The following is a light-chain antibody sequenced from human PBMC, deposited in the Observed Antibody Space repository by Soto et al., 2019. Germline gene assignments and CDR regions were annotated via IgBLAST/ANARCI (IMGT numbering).Light chain of an antibody. CDR3: CSYAGSSPYV. CDR1: RSDVGSFNL. J-gene: IGLJ1*01. Sequence: QSALTQPASVTGSPGQSITISCTGTRSDVGSFNLVSWYQQHPGKAPKLMIYETDKRPSGVSNRFSGSKSGNTASLTISGLQAEDEADYYCCSYAGSSPYVFGAGTKVTVL. CDR2: ETD. V-gene: IGLV2-23*01.